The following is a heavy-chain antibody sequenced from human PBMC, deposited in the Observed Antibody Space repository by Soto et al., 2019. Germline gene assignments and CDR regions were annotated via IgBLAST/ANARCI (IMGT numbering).Heavy chain of an antibody. J-gene: IGHJ4*02. CDR3: ASCSGGSCYPTLALDY. D-gene: IGHD2-15*01. V-gene: IGHV1-69*13. Sequence: ASVKVSCKASGGTFSSYAISWVRHAPGQGLEWMGGIIPIFGTANYAQKFQGRVTITADESTSTAYMELSSLRSEDTAVYYCASCSGGSCYPTLALDYWGQGTLVTVSS. CDR1: GGTFSSYA. CDR2: IIPIFGTA.